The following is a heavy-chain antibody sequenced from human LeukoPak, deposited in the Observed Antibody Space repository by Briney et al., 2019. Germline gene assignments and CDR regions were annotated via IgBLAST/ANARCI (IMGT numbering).Heavy chain of an antibody. CDR3: GINRPGKALDI. Sequence: GASVKVSCKASGYAFTDYFIPWGRQAPGQGLEWMGWIGPKSGDTSYSQKFQGRVTVTRDTSISTVYMEVSRLRSDDTAVYYCGINRPGKALDIWGQGTMVTVSS. CDR1: GYAFTDYF. D-gene: IGHD3-10*01. CDR2: IGPKSGDT. J-gene: IGHJ3*02. V-gene: IGHV1-2*02.